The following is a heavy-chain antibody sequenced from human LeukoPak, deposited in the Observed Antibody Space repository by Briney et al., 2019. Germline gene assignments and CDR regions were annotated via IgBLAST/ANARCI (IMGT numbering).Heavy chain of an antibody. V-gene: IGHV3-23*01. CDR3: ATMHRYYDGGGYWVH. CDR1: GFTFSSYA. J-gene: IGHJ4*02. Sequence: GGSLRLSCAASGFTFSSYAMSWVRQAPGKGLEWVSGISTSGDTTSYADSVRGRFTISRDNPRNMLYMQMSSLTDEDTAVYHCATMHRYYDGGGYWVHWGQGALVTVSS. D-gene: IGHD3-22*01. CDR2: ISTSGDTT.